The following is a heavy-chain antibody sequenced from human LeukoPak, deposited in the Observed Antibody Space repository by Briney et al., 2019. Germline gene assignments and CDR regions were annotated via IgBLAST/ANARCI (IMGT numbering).Heavy chain of an antibody. CDR3: AKGGSSGWFQGESYSYHYVDV. V-gene: IGHV3-23*01. D-gene: IGHD6-19*01. CDR1: GFTFSSYA. Sequence: TGGSLRLSCAASGFTFSSYAMSWVRQAPGKGLEWVSAISGSGGSTYYADSVKGRFTISRDNSKNTLDLQMNSLRTEDTAVYYCAKGGSSGWFQGESYSYHYVDVWGKGTTVTVSS. J-gene: IGHJ6*03. CDR2: ISGSGGST.